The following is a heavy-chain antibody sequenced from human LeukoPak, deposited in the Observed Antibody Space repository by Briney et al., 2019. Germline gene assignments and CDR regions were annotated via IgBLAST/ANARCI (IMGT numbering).Heavy chain of an antibody. CDR1: GFTFSSYG. D-gene: IGHD1-26*01. CDR3: ARDRPYRVGAGEYYFDY. CDR2: IRYDGSNK. Sequence: GGSLRLSCAASGFTFSSYGMHWVRQAPGKGLEWVAFIRYDGSNKYYADSVKGRFTISRDNSKNTLYLQMNSLRAEDTAVYYCARDRPYRVGAGEYYFDYWGQGTLVTVSS. J-gene: IGHJ4*02. V-gene: IGHV3-30*02.